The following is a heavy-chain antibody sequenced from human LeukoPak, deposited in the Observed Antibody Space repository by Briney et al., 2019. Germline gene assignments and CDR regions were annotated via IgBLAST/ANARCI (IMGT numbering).Heavy chain of an antibody. Sequence: PGGSLRLACTASGFAFDEHGMSWVRQVPGKGLEWVSGINWSGGSTGYADPLRGRFTISRDNAKNSLYLQMDSLRAEDTALYYCARAPITSPFYFDYWGQGTLVTVSS. CDR1: GFAFDEHG. V-gene: IGHV3-20*04. D-gene: IGHD2-2*01. J-gene: IGHJ4*02. CDR2: INWSGGST. CDR3: ARAPITSPFYFDY.